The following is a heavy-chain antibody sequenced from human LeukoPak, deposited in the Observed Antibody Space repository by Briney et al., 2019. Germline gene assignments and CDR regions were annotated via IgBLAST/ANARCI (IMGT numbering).Heavy chain of an antibody. CDR3: ARVARPMTTVTYLDY. CDR1: GDSYSSPY. V-gene: IGHV4-34*01. D-gene: IGHD4-11*01. J-gene: IGHJ4*02. Sequence: SETLSLTCTVSGDSYSSPYWSWIRQPPGKGLEWIGEINHSGSTNYNPSLKSRVTISVDTSKNQFSLKLSSVTAADTAVYYCARVARPMTTVTYLDYWGQGTLVTVSS. CDR2: INHSGST.